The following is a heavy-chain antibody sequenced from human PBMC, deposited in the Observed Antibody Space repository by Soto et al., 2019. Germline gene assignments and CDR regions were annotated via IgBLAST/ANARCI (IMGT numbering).Heavy chain of an antibody. CDR3: ATEGDFLIGYV. CDR1: DFTFRTYT. J-gene: IGHJ3*01. CDR2: INVDGSYI. D-gene: IGHD2-21*02. Sequence: LRLSCVASDFTFRTYTMHWVRQAPGKGLQWVSSINVDGSYIYSADSLKGRFTVSRDNAKNSLYLQMNSLRVEDTAMYYCATEGDFLIGYVWGQGTMVTVSS. V-gene: IGHV3-21*01.